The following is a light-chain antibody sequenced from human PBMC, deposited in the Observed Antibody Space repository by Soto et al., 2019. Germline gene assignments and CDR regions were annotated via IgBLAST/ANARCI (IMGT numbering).Light chain of an antibody. J-gene: IGLJ1*01. Sequence: QSVLTQPPSVSGAPGQRVTISCTGSSSNIGAGYDVHWYQQLPGRAPKLLIYGNTNRPSGVPDRFSGSKSGTSASLAITGLQAEDEADYYCNSYSGSNNFVVFGTGTKLTVL. V-gene: IGLV1-40*01. CDR3: NSYSGSNNFVV. CDR2: GNT. CDR1: SSNIGAGYD.